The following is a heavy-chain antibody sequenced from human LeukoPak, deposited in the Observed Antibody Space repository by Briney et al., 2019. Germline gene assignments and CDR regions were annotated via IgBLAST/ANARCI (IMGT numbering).Heavy chain of an antibody. Sequence: ASVKVSCKVSGYTLTELSMHWVRQAPGKGLEWMGGFDPEDGETIYAQKFQGRVTMTEDTSTDTAYMELSSLRSEDTAVYYCATALYSSGNPHFDYWGQGTLVTVSS. J-gene: IGHJ4*02. D-gene: IGHD3-22*01. CDR1: GYTLTELS. CDR3: ATALYSSGNPHFDY. V-gene: IGHV1-24*01. CDR2: FDPEDGET.